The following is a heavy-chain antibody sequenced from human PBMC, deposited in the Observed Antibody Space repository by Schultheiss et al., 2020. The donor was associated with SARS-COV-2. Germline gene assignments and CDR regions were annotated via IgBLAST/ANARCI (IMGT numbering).Heavy chain of an antibody. D-gene: IGHD6-19*01. CDR2: INHSGST. V-gene: IGHV4-39*07. J-gene: IGHJ4*02. CDR3: ARGYSSGWYDY. Sequence: GSLRLSCTVSGGSISSSTYYWGWIRQPPGKGLEWIGEINHSGSTNYNPSLKSRVTISVDTSKNQFSLKLSSVTAADTAVYYCARGYSSGWYDYWGQGTLVTVSS. CDR1: GGSISSSTYY.